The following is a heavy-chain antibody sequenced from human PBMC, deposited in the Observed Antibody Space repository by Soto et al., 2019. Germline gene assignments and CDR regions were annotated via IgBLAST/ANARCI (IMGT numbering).Heavy chain of an antibody. CDR2: ISGSGDIT. CDR1: GFTFSTSS. CDR3: AKGWDTSIGDAFHI. J-gene: IGHJ3*02. D-gene: IGHD1-26*01. V-gene: IGHV3-23*01. Sequence: EVQVLESGGDLVQPGGSLRLTCSVSGFTFSTSSMNWVRQAPGKALEWVFSISGSGDITYYADSGKGRFTTSRYNSESTVYLQMNSLRVEDTAVYHCAKGWDTSIGDAFHIWGQGTMVTVS.